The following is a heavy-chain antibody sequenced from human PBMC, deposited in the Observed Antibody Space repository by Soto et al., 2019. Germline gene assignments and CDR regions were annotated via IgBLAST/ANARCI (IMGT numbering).Heavy chain of an antibody. CDR3: ARDQLYYDILTGYEFDY. J-gene: IGHJ4*02. V-gene: IGHV3-30-3*01. Sequence: QVQLVESGGGXXXXGXSXXXXXXASGFTFSSYAMHWVRQAPGKGLEXVAVISYDGSNKYYADSVKGRFTISRDNSKNTLYLQMNSLRAEDTAVYYCARDQLYYDILTGYEFDYWGQGTLVTVSS. CDR1: GFTFSSYA. CDR2: ISYDGSNK. D-gene: IGHD3-9*01.